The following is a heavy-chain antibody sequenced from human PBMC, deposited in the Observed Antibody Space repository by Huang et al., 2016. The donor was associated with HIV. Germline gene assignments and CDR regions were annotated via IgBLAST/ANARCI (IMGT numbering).Heavy chain of an antibody. Sequence: QVQLVESGGGVVRPGRSLRLSCAASRFTFSKFAMHWVRQAPGKGMEWMAVISYDGSSKHYAASVTGRRTISRDNSNNTLYLQMNSLTVEDTAVYYCTKGHYYDTNGYVAFDIWGQGTMVTVSS. V-gene: IGHV3-30*18. CDR2: ISYDGSSK. J-gene: IGHJ3*02. CDR1: RFTFSKFA. D-gene: IGHD3-22*01. CDR3: TKGHYYDTNGYVAFDI.